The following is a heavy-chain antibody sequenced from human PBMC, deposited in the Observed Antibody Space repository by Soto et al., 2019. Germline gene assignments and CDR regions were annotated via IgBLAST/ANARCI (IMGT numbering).Heavy chain of an antibody. CDR2: IYPGDSDT. V-gene: IGHV5-51*01. D-gene: IGHD3-10*01. CDR1: GYTVTDYW. CDR3: AIHISYYRYYYYAMYV. Sequence: PGESLKISCKGSGYTVTDYWFGCVRQLPGKGLEWMGIIYPGDSDTRYSPSFQGHVTITVDKSTSTAYLQWNTLKASDTAMYYCAIHISYYRYYYYAMYVCAQRTTVTVSS. J-gene: IGHJ6*02.